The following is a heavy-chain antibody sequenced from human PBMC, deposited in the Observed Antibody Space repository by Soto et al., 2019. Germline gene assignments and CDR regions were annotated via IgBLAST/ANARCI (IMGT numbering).Heavy chain of an antibody. CDR3: ANPTGYCSSTSCYDVDP. J-gene: IGHJ5*02. CDR1: GFTFSSYA. D-gene: IGHD2-2*01. Sequence: EVQLLESGGGLVQPGGSLRLSCAASGFTFSSYAMRWVRQAPGKGLEWVSAISGSGGSTYYADSVKGRFTISRDNSKNTLYLQMNSLRAEDTAVYYCANPTGYCSSTSCYDVDPWGQGTLVTVSS. CDR2: ISGSGGST. V-gene: IGHV3-23*01.